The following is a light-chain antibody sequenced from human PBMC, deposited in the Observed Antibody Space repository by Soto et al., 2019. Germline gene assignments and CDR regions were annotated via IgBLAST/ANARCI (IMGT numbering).Light chain of an antibody. CDR1: SGDIGRYNR. CDR3: SSYQNIKTRACV. Sequence: QSALTQPASVSGSPGQSITISCTGTSGDIGRYNRVSWYQQHPGKPPKLIIYEVTDRPSGVSNRFSGSKSGNTASLTISGLKAEDEAEYYCSSYQNIKTRACVFGTGTQLTVL. V-gene: IGLV2-14*01. CDR2: EVT. J-gene: IGLJ1*01.